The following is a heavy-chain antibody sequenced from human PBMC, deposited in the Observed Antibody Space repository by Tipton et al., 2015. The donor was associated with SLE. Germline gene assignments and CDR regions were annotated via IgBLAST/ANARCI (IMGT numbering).Heavy chain of an antibody. CDR3: ARWAADSYMDV. D-gene: IGHD6-13*01. CDR1: GVSITYNNW. V-gene: IGHV4-4*02. Sequence: TLSLTCDVSGVSITYNNWWSWIRQPPGKGLEWIGSIYYSGTTYYNPSLRSRVTISVDTSKEQFSLKLTSVTAADTAVYYCARWAADSYMDVWGKGTTVTVSS. J-gene: IGHJ6*03. CDR2: IYYSGTT.